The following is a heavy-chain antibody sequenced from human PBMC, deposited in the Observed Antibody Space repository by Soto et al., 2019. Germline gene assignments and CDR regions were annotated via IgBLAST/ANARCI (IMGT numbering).Heavy chain of an antibody. D-gene: IGHD3-10*01. CDR2: TYYRSKWYN. Sequence: SQTLSLTCASSGDSVSSNSAAWNWIRQSPSRGLEWLGRTYYRSKWYNDYAVSVKSRITINPDTSKNQFSLQLNSVTPEDTAVYYCARALITMVRGVIITEYYFDYWGQGTLVTVSS. J-gene: IGHJ4*02. V-gene: IGHV6-1*01. CDR3: ARALITMVRGVIITEYYFDY. CDR1: GDSVSSNSAA.